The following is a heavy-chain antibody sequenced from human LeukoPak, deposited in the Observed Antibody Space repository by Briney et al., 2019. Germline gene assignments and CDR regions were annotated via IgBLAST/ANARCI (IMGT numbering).Heavy chain of an antibody. CDR3: ARTHYGDYGGDWYFDL. CDR1: GFTFSSYG. CDR2: ISYDGSNK. J-gene: IGHJ2*01. D-gene: IGHD4-17*01. Sequence: GGSLRLSCAASGFTFSSYGMHWVRQAPGKGLEWVAVISYDGSNKYYADSVKGRFTISRDNSKNTLYLQMNSLRAEDTAVYFCARTHYGDYGGDWYFDLWGRGTLVTVSS. V-gene: IGHV3-30*19.